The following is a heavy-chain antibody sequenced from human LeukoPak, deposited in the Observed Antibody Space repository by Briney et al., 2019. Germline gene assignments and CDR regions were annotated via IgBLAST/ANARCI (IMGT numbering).Heavy chain of an antibody. CDR1: GLTFRSYS. D-gene: IGHD2-8*01. CDR3: ARCSNAYYYYMDV. J-gene: IGHJ6*03. V-gene: IGHV3-21*01. CDR2: ISGSSSYI. Sequence: GGSLRLSCAASGLTFRSYSMNWVRQAPGKGLEWVSGISGSSSYIYYADSVKGRFTISRDNAKNSLYLQMNSLRAEDTAVYYCARCSNAYYYYMDVWGKGTTVTVSS.